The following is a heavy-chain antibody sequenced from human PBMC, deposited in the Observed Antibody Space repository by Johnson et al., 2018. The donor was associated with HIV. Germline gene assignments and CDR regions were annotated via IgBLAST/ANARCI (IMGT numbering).Heavy chain of an antibody. D-gene: IGHD3-22*01. CDR1: GFTFDDYG. J-gene: IGHJ3*02. CDR3: TRGEGGYFYDSSGYYHRPDDAFEI. V-gene: IGHV3-20*04. CDR2: INWNGGST. Sequence: VQLVESGGGVVRPGGSLRLSCAASGFTFDDYGMSWVRQAPGKGLEWVSGINWNGGSTGYADSVKGRFTISRDNAKNSLYLQMNSLRAEDTAVYFCTRGEGGYFYDSSGYYHRPDDAFEIWGQGTMVTVSS.